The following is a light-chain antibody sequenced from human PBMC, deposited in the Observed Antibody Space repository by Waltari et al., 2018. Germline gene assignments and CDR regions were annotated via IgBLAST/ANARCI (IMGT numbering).Light chain of an antibody. CDR1: SSDVGGYNY. CDR3: SSYTSSSTLGV. V-gene: IGLV2-14*01. J-gene: IGLJ2*01. Sequence: QSALTQPASVSGSPGQSTTISCTGTSSDVGGYNYVSWYQQHPGEAPKLLIYDVSKRPSGVSNHFSGSKSGNTASLTISGLQAEDEADYYCSSYTSSSTLGVFGGGTKLTVL. CDR2: DVS.